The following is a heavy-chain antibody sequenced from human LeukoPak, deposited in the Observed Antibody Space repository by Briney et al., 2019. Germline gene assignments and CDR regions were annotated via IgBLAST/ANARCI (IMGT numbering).Heavy chain of an antibody. Sequence: GGSLRLSCAPSGFTFSRHGMHWVRQAPGKGLEWVAIISNDGSRKYYAHSVGGRFTISRDNSKNTLYLQMDSLRAEDTAVYYCARDRAWNYFDYWGQEPWSPSPQ. CDR1: GFTFSRHG. CDR3: ARDRAWNYFDY. V-gene: IGHV3-30*03. CDR2: ISNDGSRK. J-gene: IGHJ4*01. D-gene: IGHD3-3*01.